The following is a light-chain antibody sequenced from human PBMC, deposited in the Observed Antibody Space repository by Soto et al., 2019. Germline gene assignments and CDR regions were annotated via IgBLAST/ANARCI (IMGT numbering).Light chain of an antibody. CDR3: QQSYSTLALT. CDR1: QSISTW. Sequence: DIQMTQSPSTLSASVGDRVTITCRASQSISTWLAWYQQKLGKAPKLLIYDASTLESGVPSRFSGSGSGTDFTLTISSLQPEDFATYYCQQSYSTLALTFGGGTKVEIK. V-gene: IGKV1-5*01. CDR2: DAS. J-gene: IGKJ4*01.